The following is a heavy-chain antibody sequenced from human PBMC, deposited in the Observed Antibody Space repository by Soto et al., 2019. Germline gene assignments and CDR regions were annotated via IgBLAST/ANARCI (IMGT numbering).Heavy chain of an antibody. Sequence: SETLSLTCAVYGGSFSGYYWSWIRQPPGKGLEWIGEINHSGSTNYNPSLKSRVTISVDTSKNQFSLKLSSVTAADTAVYYCARGYSSSWYPHFDDWGQGTLVTVAS. CDR2: INHSGST. V-gene: IGHV4-34*01. CDR3: ARGYSSSWYPHFDD. CDR1: GGSFSGYY. J-gene: IGHJ4*02. D-gene: IGHD6-13*01.